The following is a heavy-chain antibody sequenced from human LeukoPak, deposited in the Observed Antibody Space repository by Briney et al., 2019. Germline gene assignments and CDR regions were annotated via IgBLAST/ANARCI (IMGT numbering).Heavy chain of an antibody. CDR3: ARGLGYYDSSGYYLN. CDR1: GGSFSGYY. V-gene: IGHV4-34*01. D-gene: IGHD3-22*01. J-gene: IGHJ4*02. CDR2: INHSGGT. Sequence: KPSETLSLTCAVYGGSFSGYYWSWIRQPPGKGLEWIGEINHSGGTNYNPSLKSRVTISVDTSKNQFSLKLSSVTAADTAVYYCARGLGYYDSSGYYLNWGQGTLVTVSS.